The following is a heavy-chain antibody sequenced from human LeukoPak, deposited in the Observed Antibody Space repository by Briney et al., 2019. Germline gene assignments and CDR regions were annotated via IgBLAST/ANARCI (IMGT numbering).Heavy chain of an antibody. D-gene: IGHD3-10*01. CDR1: GFTFSSYE. CDR3: ARGAFRGERDY. V-gene: IGHV3-48*03. CDR2: ISSSGSTI. Sequence: GGSLRLSCAASGFTFSSYEMNWVRQAPGKGLEWVSYISSSGSTIYYADSVKGRFTISRDNSKNTLYLQMNSLRAEDTAVYYCARGAFRGERDYWGQGTLVTVSS. J-gene: IGHJ4*02.